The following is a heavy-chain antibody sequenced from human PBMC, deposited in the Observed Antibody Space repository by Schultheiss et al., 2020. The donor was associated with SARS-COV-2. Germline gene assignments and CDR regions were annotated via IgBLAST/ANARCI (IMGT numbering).Heavy chain of an antibody. CDR1: GFTFSSYG. Sequence: GRSLRLSCAASGFTFSSYGMHWVRQAPGKGLEWVAVISHDTSHAYYADSLKGRFTISRDNFKNTLYLEMSSLRVDDTAVYFCARFASDTRGTYGMDVWGPGTTVTVSS. CDR3: ARFASDTRGTYGMDV. V-gene: IGHV3-30*12. D-gene: IGHD3-16*01. J-gene: IGHJ6*02. CDR2: ISHDTSHA.